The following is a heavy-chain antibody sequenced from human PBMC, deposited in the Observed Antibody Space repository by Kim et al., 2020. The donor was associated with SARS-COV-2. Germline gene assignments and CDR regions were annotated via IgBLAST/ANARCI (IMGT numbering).Heavy chain of an antibody. CDR3: AREPNYDFWSGYFDP. D-gene: IGHD3-3*01. V-gene: IGHV1-3*01. Sequence: QKCHGRVTITRDTSASTDYMELSSLRSEDTAVYYCAREPNYDFWSGYFDPWGQGTLVTVSS. J-gene: IGHJ5*02.